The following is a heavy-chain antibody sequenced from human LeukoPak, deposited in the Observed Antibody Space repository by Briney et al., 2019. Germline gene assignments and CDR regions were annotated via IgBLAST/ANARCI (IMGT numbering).Heavy chain of an antibody. J-gene: IGHJ6*03. V-gene: IGHV3-30*02. CDR2: IRYNGSNK. CDR1: GFTFSSYG. Sequence: GGSLRLSCAASGFTFSSYGMHWVRQAPGKGLEWVAFIRYNGSNKYYADSVKGRFTISRDNSKNTLYLQMNSLRAEDTAVSYCAKVGAAGTNYYYYYMDVWGKGTTVTVSS. D-gene: IGHD6-13*01. CDR3: AKVGAAGTNYYYYYMDV.